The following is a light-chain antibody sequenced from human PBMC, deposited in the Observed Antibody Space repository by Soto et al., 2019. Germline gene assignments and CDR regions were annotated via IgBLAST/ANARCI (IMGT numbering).Light chain of an antibody. CDR1: QTIYRY. CDR3: QQSYSTPRT. CDR2: GAS. Sequence: DIQMTQSPPSLSASVGDRVTITCRANQTIYRYLNWYQHKPGKAPKLLIYGASNLHSGVPSRFSGSGSGTDFTLTIGSLQPEDSATYYCQQSYSTPRTFGQGTKLEI. J-gene: IGKJ2*01. V-gene: IGKV1-39*01.